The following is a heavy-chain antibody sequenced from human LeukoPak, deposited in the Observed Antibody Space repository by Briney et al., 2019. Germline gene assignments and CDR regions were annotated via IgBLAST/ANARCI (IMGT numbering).Heavy chain of an antibody. CDR3: TTDQGYCSSTSCFDY. CDR2: ISSSSSTI. Sequence: GGSLRLSCAASGFTFSSYSMSWVRQAPGKGLERVSYISSSSSTIYYADSVKGRFTISRDNAKNSLYLQMNSLRAEDTAVYYCTTDQGYCSSTSCFDYWGQGTLVTVSS. V-gene: IGHV3-48*01. J-gene: IGHJ4*02. CDR1: GFTFSSYS. D-gene: IGHD2-2*01.